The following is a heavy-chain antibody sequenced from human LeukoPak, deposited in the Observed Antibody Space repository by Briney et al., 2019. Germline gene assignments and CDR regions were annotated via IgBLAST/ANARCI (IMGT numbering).Heavy chain of an antibody. CDR2: ISAYNGNT. J-gene: IGHJ4*02. CDR1: GYTFTSYG. D-gene: IGHD6-19*01. V-gene: IGHV1-18*01. Sequence: ASVKVSCEASGYTFTSYGISWVRQAPGQGLEWMGWISAYNGNTNYAQKLQGRVTMTTDTSTSTAYMELRSLRSDDTAVYYCARDLGIAVAGTADYWGQGTLVTVSS. CDR3: ARDLGIAVAGTADY.